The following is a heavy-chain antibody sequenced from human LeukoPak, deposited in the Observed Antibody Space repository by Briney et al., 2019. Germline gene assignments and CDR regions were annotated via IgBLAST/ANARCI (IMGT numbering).Heavy chain of an antibody. J-gene: IGHJ4*02. CDR1: GFTFSSYG. CDR3: AREGRWFGELLPGY. D-gene: IGHD3-10*01. CDR2: IRYDGSNK. V-gene: IGHV3-30*02. Sequence: GGSLRLSCAASGFTFSSYGMHWVRQAPGKGLEWVAFIRYDGSNKYYADSVKGRFTISRDNSKNTLYLQMNSLRAEDTAVYYCAREGRWFGELLPGYWGQGTLVTVSS.